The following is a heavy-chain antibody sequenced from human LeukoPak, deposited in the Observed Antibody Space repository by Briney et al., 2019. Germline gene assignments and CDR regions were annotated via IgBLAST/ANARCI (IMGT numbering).Heavy chain of an antibody. D-gene: IGHD3-16*01. Sequence: GGSLRLSCAASGFPFSSYSMNWVRQAPGKGLEWVSSISSSSYIYYADSVKGRFTISRDNAKNSLYLQMNSLRAEDTAVYYCARGLGEYGDYWGQGTLVTVSS. J-gene: IGHJ4*02. CDR2: ISSSSYI. CDR1: GFPFSSYS. V-gene: IGHV3-21*01. CDR3: ARGLGEYGDY.